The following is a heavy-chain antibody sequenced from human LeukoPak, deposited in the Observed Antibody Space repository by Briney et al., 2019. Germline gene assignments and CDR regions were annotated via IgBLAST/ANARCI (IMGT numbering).Heavy chain of an antibody. D-gene: IGHD3-22*01. Sequence: PGGSRRLSCAASGFTFNSYGIHWVRQAPGKGLEWVAFIRFDGSNNYYADSVKGRFTISRDNSKNTLYLQMNSLRAEDTAVYYCAKDGGGYYPYYYYYMDVWGKGTTVTISS. CDR2: IRFDGSNN. V-gene: IGHV3-30*02. CDR3: AKDGGGYYPYYYYYMDV. CDR1: GFTFNSYG. J-gene: IGHJ6*03.